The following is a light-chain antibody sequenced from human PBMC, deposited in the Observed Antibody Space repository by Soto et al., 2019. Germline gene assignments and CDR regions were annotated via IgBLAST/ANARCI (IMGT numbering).Light chain of an antibody. CDR1: QSVTNNQ. J-gene: IGKJ1*01. CDR3: YQYGSTPPT. V-gene: IGKV3-20*01. Sequence: EIELTQSPVTLSFSSGEIATLPSSSIQSVTNNQFAGFRQKPGQAPRLLIWGVSNRATGIPDRFSGSGSGTDFTLTISRLEPEDFVVFYCYQYGSTPPTFGQGTKVDIK. CDR2: GVS.